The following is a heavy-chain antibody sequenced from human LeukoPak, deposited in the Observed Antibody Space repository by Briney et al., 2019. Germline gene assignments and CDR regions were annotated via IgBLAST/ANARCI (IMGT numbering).Heavy chain of an antibody. CDR2: IIPIFGTA. Sequence: ASVKVPCKASGGTFSSYAISWVRQAPGQGLEWMGGIIPIFGTANYAQKFQGRVTNTADESTSTAYMELSSLRSEDTAVYYCARVLLVVAATSYYYYGMDVWGQGTTVTVSS. D-gene: IGHD2-15*01. J-gene: IGHJ6*02. V-gene: IGHV1-69*13. CDR3: ARVLLVVAATSYYYYGMDV. CDR1: GGTFSSYA.